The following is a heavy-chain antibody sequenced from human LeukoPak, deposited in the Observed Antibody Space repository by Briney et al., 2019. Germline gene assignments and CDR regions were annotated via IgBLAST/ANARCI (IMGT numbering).Heavy chain of an antibody. V-gene: IGHV3-74*01. CDR1: GFTFISYW. D-gene: IGHD6-6*01. Sequence: PGGSLRLSCAASGFTFISYWMHWVRQAPGKGLVWVSRINGYGSSTDFADSVKGRFTISRDNAKNTLYLQMNSLRAEDTAVYYCAKDRSIAARHFDYWGQGTLVTVSS. CDR2: INGYGSST. J-gene: IGHJ4*02. CDR3: AKDRSIAARHFDY.